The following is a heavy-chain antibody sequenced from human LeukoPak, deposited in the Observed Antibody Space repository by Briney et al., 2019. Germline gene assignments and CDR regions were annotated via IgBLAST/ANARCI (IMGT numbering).Heavy chain of an antibody. CDR2: IYYRGST. V-gene: IGHV4-59*01. CDR3: ARVGYSSGSDY. CDR1: GGSISSYY. J-gene: IGHJ4*02. D-gene: IGHD6-25*01. Sequence: PSETLSLTCVVSGGSISSYYWSWIRQPPEKGLEWIGYIYYRGSTNYNPSLKSRVTISVDTSKNQFSLKLSSVTAADTAVYYCARVGYSSGSDYWGQGTLVTVSS.